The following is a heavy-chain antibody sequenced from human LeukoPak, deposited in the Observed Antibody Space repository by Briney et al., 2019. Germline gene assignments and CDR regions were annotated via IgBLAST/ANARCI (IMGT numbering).Heavy chain of an antibody. J-gene: IGHJ6*02. Sequence: ASVKGSCKASGYTFTGYYMHWVRQAPGHGLEWMGWINPNSGGTNYAQKFPGRVTMTRDTSISTAYMERSRRRSDDTAVYDCAREDIVVVVARMDVWGQGTTVTVSS. CDR1: GYTFTGYY. D-gene: IGHD2-15*01. CDR3: AREDIVVVVARMDV. CDR2: INPNSGGT. V-gene: IGHV1-2*02.